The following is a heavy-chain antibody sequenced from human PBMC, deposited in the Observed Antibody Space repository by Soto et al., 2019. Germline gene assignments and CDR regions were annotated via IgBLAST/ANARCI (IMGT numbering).Heavy chain of an antibody. V-gene: IGHV6-1*01. Sequence: QTLSLTFAISGDNVSINSAAWNWIRQSPSRGLEWLGRTYYRSKWNTDYAVSVNSRITISPDTSKNQFSLQLKSVTPEDTGVYYCARDYYESGGYFDCWGQGNLVTV. J-gene: IGHJ4*02. D-gene: IGHD3-22*01. CDR1: GDNVSINSAA. CDR3: ARDYYESGGYFDC. CDR2: TYYRSKWNT.